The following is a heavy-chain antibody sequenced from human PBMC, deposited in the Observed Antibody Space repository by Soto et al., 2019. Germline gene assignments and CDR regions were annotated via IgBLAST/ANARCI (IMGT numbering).Heavy chain of an antibody. V-gene: IGHV3-74*01. Sequence: GGSLRLSCAASGFTFSSYWMHWVRQAPGKGLVWVSRINSDGSSTSYADSVKGRFTISRDNAKNTLYLQMNSLRAEDTAVYYCERSGGDTAMVEGLDYWGQGTLVTVSS. CDR1: GFTFSSYW. CDR3: ERSGGDTAMVEGLDY. J-gene: IGHJ4*02. D-gene: IGHD5-18*01. CDR2: INSDGSST.